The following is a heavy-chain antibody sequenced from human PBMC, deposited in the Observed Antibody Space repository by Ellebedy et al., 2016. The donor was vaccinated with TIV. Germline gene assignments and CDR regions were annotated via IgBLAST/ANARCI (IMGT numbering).Heavy chain of an antibody. D-gene: IGHD1-26*01. CDR1: GFTFNSYA. V-gene: IGHV3-23*01. CDR3: AREGGSYTHYFDH. CDR2: ISNTGSRT. Sequence: PGGSLRLSCAASGFTFNSYAMSWVRQAPGKGLEWVSTISNTGSRTYYADSVEGRFIISRDNSKRTLYLQMNSLRAEDTAVYYCAREGGSYTHYFDHWGQGTLVTVSS. J-gene: IGHJ4*02.